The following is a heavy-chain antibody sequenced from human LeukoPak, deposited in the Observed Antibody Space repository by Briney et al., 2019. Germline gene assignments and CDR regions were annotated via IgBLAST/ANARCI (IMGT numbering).Heavy chain of an antibody. D-gene: IGHD5/OR15-5a*01. CDR1: GFTFSTYV. V-gene: IGHV3-23*01. Sequence: GGSLRLSCAASGFTFSTYVVSCVRQAPGKGLEWVSAITGSGDNTYYADSVKGRSTVSRHNSKNTLYLQMNSLGAEDTAIYYCAKGSVYDTDFDYWGQGTLVTVSS. CDR2: ITGSGDNT. CDR3: AKGSVYDTDFDY. J-gene: IGHJ4*02.